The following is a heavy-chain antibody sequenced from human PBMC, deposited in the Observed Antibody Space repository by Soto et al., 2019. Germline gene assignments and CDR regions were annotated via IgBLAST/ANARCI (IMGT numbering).Heavy chain of an antibody. Sequence: GXSGKVSFKASCYTFTSYGISWVRQAPVQGLEWMGWISAYNGNTNYAQKLQGRVTMTTDTSTSTAYMELRSLRSDDTAVYYCERDYQYGSGRDRFDPWGQGTLVTVYS. D-gene: IGHD3-10*01. CDR2: ISAYNGNT. CDR3: ERDYQYGSGRDRFDP. CDR1: CYTFTSYG. J-gene: IGHJ5*02. V-gene: IGHV1-18*01.